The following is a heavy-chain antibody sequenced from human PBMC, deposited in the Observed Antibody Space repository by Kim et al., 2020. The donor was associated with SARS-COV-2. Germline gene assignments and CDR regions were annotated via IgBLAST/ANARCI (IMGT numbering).Heavy chain of an antibody. V-gene: IGHV3-30*01. D-gene: IGHD3-22*01. J-gene: IGHJ4*02. CDR3: ARDRSYYYDSSGYTLDY. Sequence: VKGRFTISRDNSKNTLYLQMNSLRAEDTAVYYCARDRSYYYDSSGYTLDYWGQGTLVTVSS.